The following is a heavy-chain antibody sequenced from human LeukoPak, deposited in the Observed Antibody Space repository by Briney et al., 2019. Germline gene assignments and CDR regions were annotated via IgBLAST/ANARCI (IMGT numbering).Heavy chain of an antibody. V-gene: IGHV3-7*01. CDR3: ARDSVVPAALDAFDI. Sequence: GGSLRLSCAASGFTFSSYWMSWVRQAPGKGLEWVANIKQDGSEKYYVDSVKGRFTISRDNAKSSLYLQMNSLRAEDTAVYYCARDSVVPAALDAFDIWGQGTMVTVSS. J-gene: IGHJ3*02. CDR1: GFTFSSYW. CDR2: IKQDGSEK. D-gene: IGHD2-2*01.